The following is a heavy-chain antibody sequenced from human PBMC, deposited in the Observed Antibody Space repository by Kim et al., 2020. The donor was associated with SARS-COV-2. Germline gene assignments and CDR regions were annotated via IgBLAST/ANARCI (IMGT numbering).Heavy chain of an antibody. V-gene: IGHV4-59*01. Sequence: SETLSLTCTVSGGSISSYYWSWIRQPPGKGLEWIGYIYYSGSTNYNPSLKSRVTISVDTSKNQFPLKLSPVTAADTDVYYCASEGRRYSGYARPGWFDPWGQGTLVTVSS. CDR2: IYYSGST. CDR3: ASEGRRYSGYARPGWFDP. D-gene: IGHD5-12*01. J-gene: IGHJ5*02. CDR1: GGSISSYY.